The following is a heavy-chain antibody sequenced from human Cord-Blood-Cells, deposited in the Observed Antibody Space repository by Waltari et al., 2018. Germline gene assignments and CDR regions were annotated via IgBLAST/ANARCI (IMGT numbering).Heavy chain of an antibody. CDR3: ARNSEAVYCSSTSCPLTGGWFDP. J-gene: IGHJ5*02. D-gene: IGHD2-2*01. CDR2: IYYRGST. V-gene: IGHV4-59*01. CDR1: GGSISSYS. Sequence: QVQLQESGPGLVKPSETLSLTCTVSGGSISSYSWSWIRQPPGHGMEWSGYIYYRGSTNYHPALKSRVTISVDTSKNQFSLKLSSVTAADTAVYYCARNSEAVYCSSTSCPLTGGWFDPWGQGTLVTVSS.